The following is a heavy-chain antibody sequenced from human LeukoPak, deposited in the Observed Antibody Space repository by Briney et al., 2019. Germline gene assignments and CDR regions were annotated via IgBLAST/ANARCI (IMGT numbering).Heavy chain of an antibody. J-gene: IGHJ4*02. Sequence: PGGSLRLSCAASGFTFSDYYMSWIRQAPGKGLEWVSYISSSSSYTNYADSVKGRFTISRDNAKNSLYLQMSSLRAEDTAVYYCARVRLKTFDYWGQGTLVTVSS. CDR2: ISSSSSYT. CDR3: ARVRLKTFDY. V-gene: IGHV3-11*06. CDR1: GFTFSDYY.